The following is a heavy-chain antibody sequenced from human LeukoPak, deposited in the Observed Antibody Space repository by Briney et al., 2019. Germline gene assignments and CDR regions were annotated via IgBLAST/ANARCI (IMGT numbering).Heavy chain of an antibody. Sequence: PSENLSLTCTVSGGSIRSYYWSWIRQPAGKGLEWIGHIEASGRTKSSPSLTSRVTMSVDTSKNQIYLNLNSVTAADTAVYYCVREGAEWEFDPWGQGTLVTVSS. V-gene: IGHV4-4*07. D-gene: IGHD1-26*01. CDR2: IEASGRT. CDR3: VREGAEWEFDP. CDR1: GGSIRSYY. J-gene: IGHJ5*02.